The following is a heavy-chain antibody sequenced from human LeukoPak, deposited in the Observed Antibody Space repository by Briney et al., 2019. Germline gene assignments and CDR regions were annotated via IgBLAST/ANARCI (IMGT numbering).Heavy chain of an antibody. CDR1: GGSISSGGYY. CDR3: ARVQVVPAAKYYYYGMDV. CDR2: IYYSGST. Sequence: TPSETLSLTCPVSGGSISSGGYYWSWIRQHPGKGLEWIGYIYYSGSTYYNPSLKSRVTISVDTSKNQFSLKLSSVTAADTAVYYCARVQVVPAAKYYYYGMDVWGQGTTVTVSS. D-gene: IGHD2-2*01. J-gene: IGHJ6*02. V-gene: IGHV4-31*03.